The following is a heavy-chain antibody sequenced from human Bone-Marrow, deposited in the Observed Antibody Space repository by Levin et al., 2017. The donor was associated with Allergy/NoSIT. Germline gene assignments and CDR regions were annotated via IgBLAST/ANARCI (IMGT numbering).Heavy chain of an antibody. CDR2: IYTSGST. D-gene: IGHD6-13*01. CDR1: GGSISSGSYY. Sequence: SQTLSLTCTVSGGSISSGSYYWSWIRQPAGKGLEWIGRIYTSGSTNYNPSLKSRVTISVDTSKNQFSLKLSSVTAADTAVYYCARAAAGIHNFDYWGQGTLVTVSS. V-gene: IGHV4-61*02. J-gene: IGHJ4*02. CDR3: ARAAAGIHNFDY.